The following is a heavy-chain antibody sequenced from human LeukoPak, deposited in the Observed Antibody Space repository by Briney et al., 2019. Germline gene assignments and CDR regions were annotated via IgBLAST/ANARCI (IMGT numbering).Heavy chain of an antibody. V-gene: IGHV7-4-1*02. CDR1: GYTFTSYA. D-gene: IGHD3-10*01. J-gene: IGHJ3*02. Sequence: ASVKVSCKASGYTFTSYAMNWVRQAPGQGLEWMGWINTNTGNPTYAQGFTGRFVFSLDTSVSTAYLQISSLKAEDTAVYYCARDLNFPLYYGSGSYYMYAFDIWGQGTMVTVSS. CDR3: ARDLNFPLYYGSGSYYMYAFDI. CDR2: INTNTGNP.